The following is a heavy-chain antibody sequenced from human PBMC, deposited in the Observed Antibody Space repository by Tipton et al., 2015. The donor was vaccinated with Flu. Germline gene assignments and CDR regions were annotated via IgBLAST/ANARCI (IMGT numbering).Heavy chain of an antibody. V-gene: IGHV3-48*03. J-gene: IGHJ6*02. CDR1: GFTFSSYW. D-gene: IGHD6-19*01. CDR2: IDGVGATM. CDR3: ARELPYSSGWYPPPMDV. Sequence: GSLRLSCAASGFTFSSYWMSWVRQAPGKGLEWVSYIDGVGATMNYADSVKGRFTISRDNAKNSLSLQMNSLRAEDTAVYYCARELPYSSGWYPPPMDVWGQGTTVTVS.